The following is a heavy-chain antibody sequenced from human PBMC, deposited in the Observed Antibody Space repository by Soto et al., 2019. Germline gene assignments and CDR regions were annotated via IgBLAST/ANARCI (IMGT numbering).Heavy chain of an antibody. CDR1: GGTFSSYR. CDR2: IVPIYRTA. D-gene: IGHD6-13*01. CDR3: VRDSGAKLSSS. V-gene: IGHV1-69*13. J-gene: IGHJ4*02. Sequence: SVKVSCKASGGTFSSYRINWVRQSPVQGLEWVGGIVPIYRTADYAQKFQGRVTITADESARTSYMELRSLKSQDTAVYYCVRDSGAKLSSSWGQGTLVTVSS.